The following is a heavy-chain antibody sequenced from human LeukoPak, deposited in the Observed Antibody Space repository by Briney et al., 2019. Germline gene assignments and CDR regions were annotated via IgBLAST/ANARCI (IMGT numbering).Heavy chain of an antibody. CDR2: ISGSGVI. CDR1: GGPITTYY. Sequence: ETLSLTCTASGGPITTYYLSWIRQSAGMGLEWIERISGSGVITYNPSLKSRVILSLDTSNNHFSLKLISVTAADTAVYYCARDSGTTGEVKFDPWGQGMLVTVSS. D-gene: IGHD3-10*01. J-gene: IGHJ5*02. V-gene: IGHV4-4*07. CDR3: ARDSGTTGEVKFDP.